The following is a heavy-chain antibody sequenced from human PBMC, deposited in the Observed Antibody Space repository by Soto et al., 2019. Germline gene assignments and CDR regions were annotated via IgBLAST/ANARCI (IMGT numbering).Heavy chain of an antibody. V-gene: IGHV3-23*01. CDR3: AKDRVSSGDHPWVADY. J-gene: IGHJ4*02. D-gene: IGHD4-17*01. CDR2: ISGSGGST. CDR1: CFPFSSYA. Sequence: ESVSLSCAASCFPFSSYAMSWVRPAPGKGLEWVSAISGSGGSTYYADSVKGRFTISRDNSKNTLYLQMNSLRAEDTAVYYCAKDRVSSGDHPWVADYWGQGTLVTVPS.